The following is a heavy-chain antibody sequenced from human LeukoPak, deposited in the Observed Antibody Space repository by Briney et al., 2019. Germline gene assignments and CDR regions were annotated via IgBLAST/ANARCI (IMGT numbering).Heavy chain of an antibody. J-gene: IGHJ4*02. CDR2: ISYDGSNK. D-gene: IGHD2-2*01. CDR1: GFTFSSYA. V-gene: IGHV3-30-3*01. Sequence: GGSLRLSCAASGFTFSSYAMHWVRQAPGKELEWVAVISYDGSNKYYADSVKGRFTISRDNSKNTLYLQMNSLRAEDTAVYYCARRSYCSSTSCYQDYWGQGTLVTVSS. CDR3: ARRSYCSSTSCYQDY.